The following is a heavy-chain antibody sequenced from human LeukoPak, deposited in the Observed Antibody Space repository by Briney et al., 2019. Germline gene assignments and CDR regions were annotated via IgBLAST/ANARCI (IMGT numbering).Heavy chain of an antibody. CDR2: IYYSGTT. Sequence: SSQTLSLTCTVSGGSISSGGYYWSWIRQPPGKGLEWIGYIYYSGTTNYNPSLKSRVTISVDTSKNQFSLKLISVTAADTAVYYCARGVYIAAAQYAYWGQGTLVTVSS. D-gene: IGHD6-13*01. CDR3: ARGVYIAAAQYAY. CDR1: GGSISSGGYY. J-gene: IGHJ4*02. V-gene: IGHV4-61*08.